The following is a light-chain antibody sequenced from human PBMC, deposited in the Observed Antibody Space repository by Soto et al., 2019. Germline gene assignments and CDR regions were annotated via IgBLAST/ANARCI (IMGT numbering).Light chain of an antibody. V-gene: IGKV3-15*01. CDR2: GAS. CDR1: QSVRSN. CDR3: HQYNHWART. Sequence: DIVMTQSPATLSVSRGERATISCRASQSVRSNLAWYQQKPGQAPRLLIYGASTRATDILARFSGSWSGTQFTLTISGLESEDFAVYYWHQYNHWARTFGHGT. J-gene: IGKJ3*01.